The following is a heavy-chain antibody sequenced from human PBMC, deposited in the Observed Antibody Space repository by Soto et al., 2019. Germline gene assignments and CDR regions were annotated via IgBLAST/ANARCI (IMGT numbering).Heavy chain of an antibody. CDR3: ARAGISVAGTETVPYYYYGMDV. V-gene: IGHV1-2*04. J-gene: IGHJ6*02. CDR2: INPNSGGT. Sequence: ASVKVSCKASGYTFTGYYMHWVRQAPGQGLEWMGWINPNSGGTNYAQKFQGWVTMTRDTSISTAYMELSRLRSDDTAVYYCARAGISVAGTETVPYYYYGMDVWGQGTTVTVSS. CDR1: GYTFTGYY. D-gene: IGHD6-19*01.